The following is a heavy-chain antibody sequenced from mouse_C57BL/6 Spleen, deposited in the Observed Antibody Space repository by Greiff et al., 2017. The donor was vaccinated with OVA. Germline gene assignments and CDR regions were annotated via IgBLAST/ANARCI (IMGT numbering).Heavy chain of an antibody. J-gene: IGHJ4*01. CDR1: GYAFTNYL. V-gene: IGHV1-54*01. D-gene: IGHD2-4*01. CDR2: INPGGGGT. CDR3: ANYGYYAMDY. Sequence: VQLQQSGAELVRPGTSVKVSCTASGYAFTNYLIEWVKQRPGQGLEWIGVINPGGGGTNYTEKFKGKATLTADKSSSTAYMQLSSLTAEDSAVYYCANYGYYAMDYWGQGPSVTVAT.